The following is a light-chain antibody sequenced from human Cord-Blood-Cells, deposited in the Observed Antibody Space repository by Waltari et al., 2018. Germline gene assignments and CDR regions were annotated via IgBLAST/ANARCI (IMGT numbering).Light chain of an antibody. CDR2: EVS. CDR3: SSYAGSNNYV. J-gene: IGLJ1*01. V-gene: IGLV2-8*01. CDR1: SSDVGGYNY. Sequence: QSALTQPPSASGSPGQSVTISCTGTSSDVGGYNYVSWYQQHPGKAPKLMIYEVSKRPSGVPDRFSGSESDNTASLTVSGLQAEDEADYYCSSYAGSNNYVFGTGTKVTVL.